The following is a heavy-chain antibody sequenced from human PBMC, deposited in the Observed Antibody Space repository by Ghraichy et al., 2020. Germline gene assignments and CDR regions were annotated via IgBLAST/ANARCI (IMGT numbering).Heavy chain of an antibody. CDR2: MTDNGGQK. CDR3: SRDGVPHSHSD. Sequence: GGSLRLSCAASGFTLSASWMAWVRQAPGKGLEWVASMTDNGGQKYYMDSTQGRFTISRDNAKNSLYLEMNSLRAEDTAVYFCSRDGVPHSHSDWGQGTRVTVSS. J-gene: IGHJ4*02. CDR1: GFTLSASW. D-gene: IGHD4-11*01. V-gene: IGHV3-7*03.